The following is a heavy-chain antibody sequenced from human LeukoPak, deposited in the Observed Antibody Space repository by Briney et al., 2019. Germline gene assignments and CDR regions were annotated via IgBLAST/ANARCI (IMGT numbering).Heavy chain of an antibody. CDR1: GDTFTSYY. CDR3: ARVTGYRIEDYFDY. Sequence: ASVKVSGKASGDTFTSYYLRWVRQAPGQGLEWMGIINPSGGTTNYAQEFQGRVPMTRDMSTSTVYMELSSLRSEDTAVYYCARVTGYRIEDYFDYWGQGTLVTVSS. J-gene: IGHJ4*02. CDR2: INPSGGTT. V-gene: IGHV1-46*01. D-gene: IGHD6-13*01.